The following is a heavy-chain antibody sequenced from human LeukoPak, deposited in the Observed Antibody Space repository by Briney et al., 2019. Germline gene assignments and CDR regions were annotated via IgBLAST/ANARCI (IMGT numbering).Heavy chain of an antibody. D-gene: IGHD3-22*01. CDR2: IWYDGSGK. J-gene: IGHJ4*02. CDR3: TKSDSSGYRTYHFDY. V-gene: IGHV3-30*02. Sequence: PGGSLRLSCAASGFTFTSYGMHWVRQAPGKGLEWVAFIWYDGSGKYYADSMKGRFTISRDNSKNTLYLQMNSLRPEDTAVYQCTKSDSSGYRTYHFDYWGQGTLVAVSS. CDR1: GFTFTSYG.